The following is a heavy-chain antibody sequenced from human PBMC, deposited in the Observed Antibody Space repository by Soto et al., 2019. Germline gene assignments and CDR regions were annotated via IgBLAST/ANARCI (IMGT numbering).Heavy chain of an antibody. CDR1: GFTFSSYW. J-gene: IGHJ5*02. CDR3: ARDQGIAVAGRGFNWFDP. D-gene: IGHD6-19*01. Sequence: PGGSLRLSCAASGFTFSSYWMHWVRQAPGKGLVWVSRINSDGSSTSYADSVKGRFTISRDNAKNTLYLQMNSLRAEDTAVYYWARDQGIAVAGRGFNWFDPWGQGTLVTVSS. V-gene: IGHV3-74*01. CDR2: INSDGSST.